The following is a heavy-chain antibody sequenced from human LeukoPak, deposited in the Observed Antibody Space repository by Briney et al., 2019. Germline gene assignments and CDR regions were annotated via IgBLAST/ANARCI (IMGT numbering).Heavy chain of an antibody. J-gene: IGHJ4*02. CDR1: GGSFSGYY. V-gene: IGHV4-34*01. D-gene: IGHD3-10*01. CDR2: INHSGST. Sequence: SETLSLTCAVCGGSFSGYYWSWIRQPPGKGREWIGEINHSGSTNYNPSLKSRVTTSVDTSKNQFSLKLSSVTAADTAVYYCARGLITMVRGVTRKGDYFDYWGQGTLVTVSS. CDR3: ARGLITMVRGVTRKGDYFDY.